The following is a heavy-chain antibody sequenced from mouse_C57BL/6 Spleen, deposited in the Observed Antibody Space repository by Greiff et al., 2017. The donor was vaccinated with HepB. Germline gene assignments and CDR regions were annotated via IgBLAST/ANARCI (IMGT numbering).Heavy chain of an antibody. Sequence: VQLQQSGPGLVKPSQSLSLTCSVTGYSITSGYYWNWIRQFTGNNLEWMGYISYDGSNNYNPSLKNRISITRDTSKNQVFLKLNSVTTEDTATYYCARWGSRYWYFDVWGTGTTGTVSS. CDR2: ISYDGSN. J-gene: IGHJ1*03. D-gene: IGHD1-1*01. V-gene: IGHV3-6*01. CDR1: GYSITSGYY. CDR3: ARWGSRYWYFDV.